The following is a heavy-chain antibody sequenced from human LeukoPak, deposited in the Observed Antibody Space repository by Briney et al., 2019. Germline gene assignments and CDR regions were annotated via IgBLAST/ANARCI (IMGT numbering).Heavy chain of an antibody. V-gene: IGHV1-8*01. Sequence: ASVKVSCKASGYTFNSYDINWVRQATGQGLEWMGWMNPNTGNTGYGERFQGRVTMTRDTSTSTVYMELSSLRSEDTAVYYCARDIGGATPFDYWGQGTVVTVSS. D-gene: IGHD1-26*01. CDR2: MNPNTGNT. J-gene: IGHJ4*02. CDR1: GYTFNSYD. CDR3: ARDIGGATPFDY.